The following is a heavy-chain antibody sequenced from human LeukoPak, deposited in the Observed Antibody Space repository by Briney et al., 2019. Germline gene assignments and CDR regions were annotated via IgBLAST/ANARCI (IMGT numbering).Heavy chain of an antibody. CDR2: MNPDNGGR. Sequence: ASVKVSCKASRYTFTDYYLYWGRQGPRPGVEWMGWMNPDNGGRNYARKFQGSVTMTRDTSISTVDMDVSRLRSYDTAVFYCTREDRVGNWFDRWGQGTQVTVSS. V-gene: IGHV1-2*02. CDR3: TREDRVGNWFDR. J-gene: IGHJ5*02. D-gene: IGHD2-15*01. CDR1: RYTFTDYY.